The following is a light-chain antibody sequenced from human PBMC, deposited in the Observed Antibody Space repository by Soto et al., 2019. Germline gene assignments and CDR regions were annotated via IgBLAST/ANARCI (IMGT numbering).Light chain of an antibody. CDR3: QQLNSYPT. CDR1: QGIGSY. J-gene: IGKJ4*01. Sequence: IQLTQSPSSLSASVGERVTITCRASQGIGSYLAWYQQKPGKAPNLLIYAASTLQSGVPSRFSGSGSGTDFTLTISSLQPEDFATYYCQQLNSYPTFGGGTKVEIK. CDR2: AAS. V-gene: IGKV1-9*01.